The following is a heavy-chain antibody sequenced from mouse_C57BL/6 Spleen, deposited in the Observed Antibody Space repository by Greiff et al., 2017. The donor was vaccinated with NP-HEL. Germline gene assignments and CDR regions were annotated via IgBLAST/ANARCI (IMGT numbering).Heavy chain of an antibody. CDR1: GFTFSSYA. J-gene: IGHJ2*01. V-gene: IGHV5-4*01. CDR3: ARWDYDHFDY. CDR2: ISDGGSYT. Sequence: EVQLVESGGGLVKPGGSLKLSCAASGFTFSSYAMSWVRQTPEKRLEWVATISDGGSYTYYPDNVKGRFTISRDNAKNNLYLQMSHLKSEDTAMYYCARWDYDHFDYWSQGTTLTVAS. D-gene: IGHD2-4*01.